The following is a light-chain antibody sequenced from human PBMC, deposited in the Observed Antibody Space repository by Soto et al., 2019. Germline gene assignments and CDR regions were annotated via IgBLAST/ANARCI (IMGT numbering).Light chain of an antibody. J-gene: IGKJ1*01. CDR2: DDS. CDR3: QQYNSYWT. Sequence: DIQMTQSPSTLSASVGDRVTITCRASQSISSWLAWYQQKPGKDPKXLIYDDSSLESGVPSRFSGSGYGTEFTLTISSLQPDDFATYYCQQYNSYWTFGQGTKVDIK. V-gene: IGKV1-5*01. CDR1: QSISSW.